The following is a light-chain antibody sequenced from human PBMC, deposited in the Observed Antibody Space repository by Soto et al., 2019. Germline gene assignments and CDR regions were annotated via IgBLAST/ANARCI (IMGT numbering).Light chain of an antibody. CDR3: ATCDASLKGV. Sequence: QSVLTQPPSASGTPGQRVTISCSGSSSNIGSNTVNWYQQLPGTAPKLLIYSNNQRPSGVPDRFSGSKSGTSASLAISGLQSEDEADYYCATCDASLKGVFGTGTKLTVL. V-gene: IGLV1-44*01. J-gene: IGLJ1*01. CDR1: SSNIGSNT. CDR2: SNN.